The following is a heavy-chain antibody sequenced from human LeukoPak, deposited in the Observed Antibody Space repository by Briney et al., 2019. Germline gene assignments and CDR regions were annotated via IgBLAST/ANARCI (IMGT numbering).Heavy chain of an antibody. V-gene: IGHV3-NL1*01. D-gene: IGHD3-22*01. CDR3: AREGHSSGHAPAFDI. CDR2: RFT. Sequence: PGGSLRLSCEAPGFTFSTSVMHWVRQAPGKGLEWVAGRFTHYVDSVKGRFTISGDNSKKTVYLRMNSLRPEDTAIYYCAREGHSSGHAPAFDIWGQGTMVTVSS. CDR1: GFTFSTSV. J-gene: IGHJ3*02.